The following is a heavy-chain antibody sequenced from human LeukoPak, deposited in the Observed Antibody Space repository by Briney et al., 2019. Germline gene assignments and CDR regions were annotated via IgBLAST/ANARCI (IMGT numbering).Heavy chain of an antibody. CDR2: ISASGGST. V-gene: IGHV3-23*01. D-gene: IGHD6-13*01. Sequence: GGSLRLSCAASGFTFSNYAMNWVRQAPGKGLEWVSAISASGGSTYYADSVKGRFTISRDNSKNTLYLQMNSLRAEDTAVYYCARSAAGTIDYWGQGTLVTVSS. CDR3: ARSAAGTIDY. CDR1: GFTFSNYA. J-gene: IGHJ4*02.